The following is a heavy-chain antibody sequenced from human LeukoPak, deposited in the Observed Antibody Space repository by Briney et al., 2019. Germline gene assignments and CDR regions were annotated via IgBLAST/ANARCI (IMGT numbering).Heavy chain of an antibody. J-gene: IGHJ5*02. V-gene: IGHV1-2*02. Sequence: ASVKVSCKASGYTFTGYYMHWVRQAPGQGLEWMGWINPNSGGTNYARKFQGRVTMTRDTSISTAYMELSRLRSDDTAVYYCARGDIVVVPAALGFDPWGQGTLVTVSS. CDR1: GYTFTGYY. D-gene: IGHD2-2*01. CDR3: ARGDIVVVPAALGFDP. CDR2: INPNSGGT.